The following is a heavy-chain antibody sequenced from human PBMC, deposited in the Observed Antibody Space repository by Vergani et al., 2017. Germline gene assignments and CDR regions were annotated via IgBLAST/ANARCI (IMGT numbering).Heavy chain of an antibody. CDR3: ARPHGDILPPDPRRLDY. J-gene: IGHJ4*02. V-gene: IGHV1-18*01. CDR1: GYTFVNYG. CDR2: ISAQTGNT. Sequence: QIQLVQSGAEVKQPGASVKVSCKASGYTFVNYGISWVRQAPGQGLEWVGWISAQTGNTKSAQKLQGRVTMTTDTSTTTAYMELRSLRSEDTAVYYCARPHGDILPPDPRRLDYWGQGTLVTVSS.